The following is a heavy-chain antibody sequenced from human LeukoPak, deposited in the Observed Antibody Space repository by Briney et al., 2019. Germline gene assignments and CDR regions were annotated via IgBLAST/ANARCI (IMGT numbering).Heavy chain of an antibody. CDR1: SDSIFISNW. D-gene: IGHD2-2*01. J-gene: IGHJ4*02. Sequence: PSETLSLTCTVSSDSIFISNWWSWVRQPPGKGLEWIGQIFHSGSTSYSPSLKSRVTISMDKSKNQISLRLTSVTAADTAVYYCARSPTKRVPEDYWGQGTLVTVSS. V-gene: IGHV4-4*02. CDR3: ARSPTKRVPEDY. CDR2: IFHSGST.